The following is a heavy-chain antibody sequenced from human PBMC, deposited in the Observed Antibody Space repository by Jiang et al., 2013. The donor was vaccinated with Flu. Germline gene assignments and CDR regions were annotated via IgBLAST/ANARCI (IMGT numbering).Heavy chain of an antibody. CDR1: GFIFSASA. J-gene: IGHJ4*02. CDR3: AKLRL. D-gene: IGHD3-16*01. Sequence: EVQLLESGGGLVQPGGSLRLSCAASGFIFSASAMNWVRQAPGKGLEWVSSISGSGDDSDYADSVKGRFAISRDNSKNTLHLQLSSLRAEDTAVYYCAKLRLWGQGTLVTVSS. V-gene: IGHV3-23*01. CDR2: ISGSGDDS.